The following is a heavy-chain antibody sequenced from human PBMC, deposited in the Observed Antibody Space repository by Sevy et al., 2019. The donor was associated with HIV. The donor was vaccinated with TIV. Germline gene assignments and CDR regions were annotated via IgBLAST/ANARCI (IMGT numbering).Heavy chain of an antibody. CDR2: INHSGST. V-gene: IGHV4-34*01. D-gene: IGHD2-2*03. CDR1: GGSFSGYY. J-gene: IGHJ4*02. Sequence: SKTLSLTCAVYGGSFSGYYWSWIRQPPGKGLEWIGEINHSGSTNYNPSLKSRVTISVDTSKNQFSLKLSSVTAADTAVYYCARGFAPLDIVVVPAASLDYWGQGTLVTVSS. CDR3: ARGFAPLDIVVVPAASLDY.